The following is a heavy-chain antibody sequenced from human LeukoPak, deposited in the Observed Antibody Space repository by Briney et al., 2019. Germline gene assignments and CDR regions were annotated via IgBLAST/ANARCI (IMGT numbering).Heavy chain of an antibody. Sequence: GGSLRLSCAASGFTFSSYAMSWVRQAPGKGLEWVSAISGSGGSTYYADSVKGRFTISRDNSKNTLCLQMNSLRAEDTAVYYCAKKFGYSSSWTFDYWGQGTLVTVSS. D-gene: IGHD6-13*01. CDR2: ISGSGGST. V-gene: IGHV3-23*01. CDR1: GFTFSSYA. J-gene: IGHJ4*02. CDR3: AKKFGYSSSWTFDY.